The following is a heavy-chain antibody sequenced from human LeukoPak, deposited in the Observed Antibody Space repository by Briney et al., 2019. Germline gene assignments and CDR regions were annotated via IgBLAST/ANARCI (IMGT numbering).Heavy chain of an antibody. Sequence: SETLSLTCTVSGGSISGYYWSWIRQPPGKGLEWIGYIYYSGSTNYNPSLKSRVTISVDKSKNQFSLKVSSVTAADTAVYYCARDIGGATYFDYWGQGTLVTVSS. V-gene: IGHV4-59*01. J-gene: IGHJ4*02. CDR1: GGSISGYY. CDR3: ARDIGGATYFDY. D-gene: IGHD3-16*01. CDR2: IYYSGST.